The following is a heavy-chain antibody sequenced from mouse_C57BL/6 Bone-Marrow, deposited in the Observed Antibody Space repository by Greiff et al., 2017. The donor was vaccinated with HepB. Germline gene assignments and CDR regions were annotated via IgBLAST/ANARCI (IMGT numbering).Heavy chain of an antibody. CDR2: IYPGSGST. J-gene: IGHJ3*01. CDR1: GYTFTSYW. D-gene: IGHD2-4*01. CDR3: ANFYYDYDGWFAY. V-gene: IGHV1-55*01. Sequence: QVQLQQPGAELVKPGASVKMSCKASGYTFTSYWITWVKQRPGQGLEWIGDIYPGSGSTNYNEKFKSKATLTVDTSSSTAYMQLSSLTSEDSAVYYCANFYYDYDGWFAYWDRGTRVTVSA.